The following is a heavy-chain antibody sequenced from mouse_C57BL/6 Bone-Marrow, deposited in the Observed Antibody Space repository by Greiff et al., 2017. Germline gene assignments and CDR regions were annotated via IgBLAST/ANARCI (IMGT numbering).Heavy chain of an antibody. D-gene: IGHD1-1*01. CDR1: GFTFSSYG. CDR2: ISSGGSYT. CDR3: ARREVTTVVAPFDY. Sequence: EVHLVESGGDLVKPGGSLKLSCAASGFTFSSYGMSWVRQTPDKRLEWVATISSGGSYTYYPDSVKGRFTISRDNAKNTLYLQMSSLKSEDTAMYYCARREVTTVVAPFDYWGQGTTLTVSS. J-gene: IGHJ2*01. V-gene: IGHV5-6*01.